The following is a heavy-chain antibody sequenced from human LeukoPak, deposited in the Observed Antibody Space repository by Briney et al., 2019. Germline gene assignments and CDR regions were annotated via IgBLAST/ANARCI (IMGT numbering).Heavy chain of an antibody. J-gene: IGHJ4*02. CDR2: IYYSGST. V-gene: IGHV4-59*01. Sequence: PSETLSLTCTVSGGSISSYYWSWIRQPPGKGLEWIGYIYYSGSTNYNPSLKSRVTISVDTSKNQFSLKLSSVTAADTAVYYCARATSSGWPSPNFDYWGQGTLVTVSS. CDR1: GGSISSYY. CDR3: ARATSSGWPSPNFDY. D-gene: IGHD6-19*01.